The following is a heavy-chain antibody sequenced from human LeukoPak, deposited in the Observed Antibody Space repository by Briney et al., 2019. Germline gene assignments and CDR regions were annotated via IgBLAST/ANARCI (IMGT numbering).Heavy chain of an antibody. D-gene: IGHD4-11*01. V-gene: IGHV3-74*01. CDR3: ARDNSNDVRYYFYIHG. Sequence: GGSLRLSRTISGFTFSSYWEQWVREAPGKGLVWVSRINLEGGSTKYAESVKSGFPIFRDNAQHTLYLQMNSQRAEDTAVYYCARDNSNDVRYYFYIHGWRKGTTLADSS. CDR2: INLEGGST. J-gene: IGHJ6*03. CDR1: GFTFSSYW.